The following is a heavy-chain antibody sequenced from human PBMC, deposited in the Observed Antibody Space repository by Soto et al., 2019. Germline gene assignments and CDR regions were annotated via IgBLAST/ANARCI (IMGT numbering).Heavy chain of an antibody. CDR1: GGTFSSYT. J-gene: IGHJ4*02. Sequence: ASVKVSCKASGGTFSSYTISWVRQAPGQGLEWMGRIIPILGIANYAQKFQGRVTITADKSTSTAYMELSSLRSGDTAVYYCAAIYGGGSSWIFDYWGQGTLVTVSS. V-gene: IGHV1-69*02. CDR2: IIPILGIA. CDR3: AAIYGGGSSWIFDY. D-gene: IGHD6-13*01.